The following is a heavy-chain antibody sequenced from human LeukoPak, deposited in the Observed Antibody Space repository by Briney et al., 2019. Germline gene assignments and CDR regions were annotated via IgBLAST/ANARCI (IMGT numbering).Heavy chain of an antibody. CDR3: ARDLEGVLPSAGH. V-gene: IGHV3-21*01. J-gene: IGHJ4*02. Sequence: GGSLRLSCAASGFTFSSYSMNWVRQAPGKGLEWVSSISSSSSYIYYADSVKGRSTISRDNAKNSLYLQMNSLRAEDTAVYYCARDLEGVLPSAGHWGQGTLVTVSS. CDR2: ISSSSSYI. CDR1: GFTFSSYS. D-gene: IGHD6-13*01.